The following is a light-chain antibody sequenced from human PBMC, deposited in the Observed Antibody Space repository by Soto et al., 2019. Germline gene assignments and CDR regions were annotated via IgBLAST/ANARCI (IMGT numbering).Light chain of an antibody. CDR2: EVS. J-gene: IGLJ2*01. CDR3: CSYTSSGTLVV. V-gene: IGLV2-14*01. Sequence: QSALTQPASVSGSPGQSITISCTGTSSDVGGYNYVSWYQQHPGKAPKLMIYEVSNRPSGVSNRFSGSKSGNTASLTISGLQAEDEADYYCCSYTSSGTLVVFGGGTKLTVL. CDR1: SSDVGGYNY.